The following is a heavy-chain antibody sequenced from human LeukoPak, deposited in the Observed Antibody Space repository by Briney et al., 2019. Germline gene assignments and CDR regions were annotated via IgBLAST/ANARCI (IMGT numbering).Heavy chain of an antibody. CDR2: INHSGST. CDR3: ARRCHYYDSSGYIAYSYFDY. CDR1: GGSFSGYY. J-gene: IGHJ4*02. D-gene: IGHD3-22*01. V-gene: IGHV4-34*01. Sequence: PSETLSLTCAVYGGSFSGYYWSWIRQPPGKGVEWIGEINHSGSTNYNPSLKSRVTISVDTYKKQFSLKLSSVPAAGTAVYYCARRCHYYDSSGYIAYSYFDYWGQGTLVTVSS.